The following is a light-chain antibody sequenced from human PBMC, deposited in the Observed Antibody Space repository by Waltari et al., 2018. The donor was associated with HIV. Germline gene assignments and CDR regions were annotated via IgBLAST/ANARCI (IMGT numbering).Light chain of an antibody. CDR1: SNNVGNQG. J-gene: IGLJ2*01. CDR3: SAWDSSLSAVV. Sequence: QAGLTQPPSVSKGLRQTATLTCTGNSNNVGNQGATWLQQHQGHPPKLLSYNNNNRPSGISDRFSASRSGNTASLTITGLQPEDEADYFCSAWDSSLSAVVFGGWTTLTVL. CDR2: NNN. V-gene: IGLV10-54*04.